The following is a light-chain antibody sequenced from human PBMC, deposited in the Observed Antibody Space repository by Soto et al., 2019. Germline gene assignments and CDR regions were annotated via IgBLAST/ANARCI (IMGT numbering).Light chain of an antibody. J-gene: IGKJ4*01. CDR2: GAS. V-gene: IGKV3-15*01. CDR3: QQYGRSPLT. Sequence: IVMTQSPATLSVSQGERATLSCRASQSVSSNLAWYQQKPGQAPRLLIYGASTRATGIPARFSGGGSGTEFTLTITSLQSEDFAVYYCQQYGRSPLTFGRGTKVDIK. CDR1: QSVSSN.